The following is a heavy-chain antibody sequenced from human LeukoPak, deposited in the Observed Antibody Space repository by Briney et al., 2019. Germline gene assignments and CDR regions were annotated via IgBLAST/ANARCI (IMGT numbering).Heavy chain of an antibody. D-gene: IGHD2-21*01. CDR1: GGSVSSYY. CDR3: AREANSPTARYWYFDL. J-gene: IGHJ2*01. V-gene: IGHV4-59*02. Sequence: PSETLSLTCTVSGGSVSSYYWSWMRQSPGKGLEWIGYVYYSGSTNYNPALKSRVTISLDTSENQFSLKLSSVTAADTAVYYCAREANSPTARYWYFDLWGRGTQVTASS. CDR2: VYYSGST.